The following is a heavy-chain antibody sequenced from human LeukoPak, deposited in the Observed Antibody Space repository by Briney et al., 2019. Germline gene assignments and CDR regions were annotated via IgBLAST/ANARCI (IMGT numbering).Heavy chain of an antibody. Sequence: SQTLSLTCTVSGDSISSGTYYWTWIRQHPVDGLEWIGNVFYTGSTNNNPSHKSRVIISVGTSKNQFSLNLSSVTAADTAVYYCARGSNSVAYWGQGTLVTVSS. CDR1: GDSISSGTYY. V-gene: IGHV4-31*03. CDR2: VFYTGST. CDR3: ARGSNSVAY. J-gene: IGHJ4*02. D-gene: IGHD4-23*01.